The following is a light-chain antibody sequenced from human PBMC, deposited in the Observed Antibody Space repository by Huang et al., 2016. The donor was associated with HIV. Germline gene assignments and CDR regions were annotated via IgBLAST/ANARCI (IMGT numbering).Light chain of an antibody. CDR3: QHYSNWPPMYT. J-gene: IGKJ2*01. CDR1: ESLNTK. CDR2: STS. Sequence: EVVMPQSPGTLSVSPGKRATLSFKTSESLNTKLVWYQQKPGQAPRLLIYSTSTRATGVPARFSGGGSGTEFTLTISSLQSEDCGIYYCQHYSNWPPMYTFGQGTKLEI. V-gene: IGKV3-15*01.